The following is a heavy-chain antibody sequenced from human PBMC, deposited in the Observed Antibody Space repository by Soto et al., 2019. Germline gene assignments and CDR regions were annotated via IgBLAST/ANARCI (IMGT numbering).Heavy chain of an antibody. V-gene: IGHV4-39*01. CDR1: GGSISSSSYY. J-gene: IGHJ4*02. D-gene: IGHD6-19*01. CDR3: ARHDSSGWRRWWVDY. CDR2: IYYSGST. Sequence: QLQLQESGPGLVKPSETLSLTCTVSGGSISSSSYYWGWIRQPPGKGLEWIGSIYYSGSTYYNPSLKSRVTISVDTSKNQFSLKLSSVTAADTAVYYCARHDSSGWRRWWVDYWGQGTLVTVSS.